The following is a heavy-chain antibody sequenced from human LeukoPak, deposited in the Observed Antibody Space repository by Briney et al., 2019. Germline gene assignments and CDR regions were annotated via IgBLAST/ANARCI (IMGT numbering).Heavy chain of an antibody. CDR3: ARDVSVVVTAIPLDY. J-gene: IGHJ4*02. CDR1: GFTFSDAW. CDR2: ISSSSSYI. D-gene: IGHD2-21*02. V-gene: IGHV3-21*01. Sequence: NPGGSLRLSCAASGFTFSDAWMSWVRQAPGKGLEWVSSISSSSSYIYYADSVKGRFTISRDNAKNSLYLQMNSLRAEDTAVYYCARDVSVVVTAIPLDYWGQGTLVTVSS.